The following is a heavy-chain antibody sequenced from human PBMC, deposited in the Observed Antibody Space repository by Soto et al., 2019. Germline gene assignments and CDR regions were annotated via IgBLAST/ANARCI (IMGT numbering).Heavy chain of an antibody. CDR1: GGSISSNSYY. CDR3: ASHVHNQGYEYYFDS. J-gene: IGHJ4*02. CDR2: SGYTGTI. V-gene: IGHV4-39*01. D-gene: IGHD3-3*01. Sequence: QLQLQESGPGLVKPSETLSLTCTASGGSISSNSYYWGWIRQSPGKGLEWIGSSGYTGTIYYNPSLQSRVTMSVDTSENQISLRLSSMTAADTAVYYCASHVHNQGYEYYFDSWSQGTLVTVSS.